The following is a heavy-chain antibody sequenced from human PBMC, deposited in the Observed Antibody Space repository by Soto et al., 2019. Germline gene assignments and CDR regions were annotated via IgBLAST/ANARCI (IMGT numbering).Heavy chain of an antibody. CDR1: GCSFRSYA. Sequence: SVKVSCKASGCSFRSYAISRVRQAPGQGLEWMGGIIPIFGTANYAQKFQGRVTITADESTSTAYMELSSLRSEDTAVYYCARGYYYGSGSSALYCYYGMDVWGKGPRGTDSS. J-gene: IGHJ6*04. CDR2: IIPIFGTA. D-gene: IGHD3-10*01. V-gene: IGHV1-69*13. CDR3: ARGYYYGSGSSALYCYYGMDV.